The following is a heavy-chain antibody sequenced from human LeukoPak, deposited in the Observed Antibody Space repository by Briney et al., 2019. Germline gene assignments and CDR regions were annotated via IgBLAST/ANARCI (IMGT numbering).Heavy chain of an antibody. CDR2: ISYDGSNK. V-gene: IGHV3-30-3*01. CDR1: GFTFSSYA. Sequence: GRSLRLSCAASGFTFSSYAMHWVRQAPGKGLEWVAVISYDGSNKYYADSVKGRFTISRDNSKNTLYLQMNSLRTEDTAVYYCAKDRRYTGSSGSFDFWGQGTLVTVSS. CDR3: AKDRRYTGSSGSFDF. D-gene: IGHD1-26*01. J-gene: IGHJ4*02.